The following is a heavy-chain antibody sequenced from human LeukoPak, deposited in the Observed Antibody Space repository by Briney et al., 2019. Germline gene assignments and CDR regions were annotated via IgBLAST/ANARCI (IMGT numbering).Heavy chain of an antibody. CDR1: GGSISSSIYY. Sequence: SETLSLTCIVSGGSISSSIYYWAWVRQPPGKGLEWIGTVFYNGATQYSPSLKSRVTISVDTSKNQFSLKLSSVTAADTAVYYCARGTNSYGWVYWGQGTLVTVSS. J-gene: IGHJ4*02. CDR2: VFYNGAT. V-gene: IGHV4-39*07. CDR3: ARGTNSYGWVY. D-gene: IGHD5-18*01.